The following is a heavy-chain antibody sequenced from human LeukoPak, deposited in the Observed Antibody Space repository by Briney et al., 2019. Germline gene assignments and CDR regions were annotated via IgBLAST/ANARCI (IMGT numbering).Heavy chain of an antibody. J-gene: IGHJ4*02. Sequence: LRLSCAASGFTFSSYAMHWVRQPPGKGLEWIGYIYYSGSTYYNPSLKSRVTISVDTSKNQFSLKLSSVTAADTAVYYCARENVISIDYWGQGTLVTVSS. V-gene: IGHV4-30-4*01. CDR1: GFTFSSYAMH. CDR3: ARENVISIDY. CDR2: IYYSGST. D-gene: IGHD3-9*01.